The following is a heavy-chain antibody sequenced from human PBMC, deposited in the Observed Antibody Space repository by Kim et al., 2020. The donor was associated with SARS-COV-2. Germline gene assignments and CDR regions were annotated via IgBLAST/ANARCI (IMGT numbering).Heavy chain of an antibody. CDR2: INQDGSDE. V-gene: IGHV3-7*03. J-gene: IGHJ5*02. D-gene: IGHD4-17*01. CDR3: ARESTETTEGA. Sequence: PGGSLRLSCAGSGFTLSTYWMSWVRQAPGKGLEWVANINQDGSDENYVDSVKGRFTISRDDAKNSLFLQMNSLRAEDTAVYYCARESTETTEGAWGRGTLVTVSS. CDR1: GFTLSTYW.